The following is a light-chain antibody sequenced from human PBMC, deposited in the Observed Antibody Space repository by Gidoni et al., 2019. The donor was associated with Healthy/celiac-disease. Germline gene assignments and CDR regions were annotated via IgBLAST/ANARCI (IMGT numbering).Light chain of an antibody. Sequence: DIQMTQSPSSLSASVGDRVTITCQASQDISNYLNWYQQKPGKAPKLLIYDASNLETGVPSRFSGSGSGTDFTFTISSLQPEDIATCYCQQYDNLPFTFGPXTKVDIK. CDR3: QQYDNLPFT. V-gene: IGKV1-33*01. CDR2: DAS. CDR1: QDISNY. J-gene: IGKJ3*01.